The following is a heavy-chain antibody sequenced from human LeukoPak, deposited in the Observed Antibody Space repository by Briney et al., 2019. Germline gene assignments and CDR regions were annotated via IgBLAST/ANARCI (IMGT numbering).Heavy chain of an antibody. J-gene: IGHJ5*02. CDR1: GGTFSSYA. Sequence: SVKVSCKASGGTFSSYAISWVRQAPGQGLEWMGGIIPIFGTANYAQKFQGRVTITADESTSTAYMELSSLRSADTAVYYCARDSRYNWNDGWFDPWGQGTLVTVSS. V-gene: IGHV1-69*13. CDR3: ARDSRYNWNDGWFDP. D-gene: IGHD1-1*01. CDR2: IIPIFGTA.